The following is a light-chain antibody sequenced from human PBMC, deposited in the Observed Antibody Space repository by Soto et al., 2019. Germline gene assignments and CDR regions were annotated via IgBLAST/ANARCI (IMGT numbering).Light chain of an antibody. J-gene: IGKJ1*01. V-gene: IGKV3-20*01. CDR2: STS. Sequence: EIVLTQSPGTLSLSPGERATLSCRASQSISSTYLAWYQHKPDQAPRLLIYSTSSRATGIPERFSGSGSGTDLTRRIIRRETEDFAVFYCQKFGSSPWTFGNGTKVEIK. CDR3: QKFGSSPWT. CDR1: QSISSTY.